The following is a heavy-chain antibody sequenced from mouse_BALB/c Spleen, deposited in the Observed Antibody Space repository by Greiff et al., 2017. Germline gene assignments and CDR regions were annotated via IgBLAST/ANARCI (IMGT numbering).Heavy chain of an antibody. V-gene: IGHV14-3*02. CDR1: GFNIKDTY. CDR2: IDPANGNT. CDR3: AREGGITRYYAMDY. J-gene: IGHJ4*01. D-gene: IGHD1-1*01. Sequence: EVQLVESGAELVKPGASVKLSCTASGFNIKDTYMHWVKQRPEQGLEWIGRIDPANGNTKYDPKFQGKATITADTSSNTAYLQLSSLTSEDTAVYYCAREGGITRYYAMDYWGQGTSVTVSS.